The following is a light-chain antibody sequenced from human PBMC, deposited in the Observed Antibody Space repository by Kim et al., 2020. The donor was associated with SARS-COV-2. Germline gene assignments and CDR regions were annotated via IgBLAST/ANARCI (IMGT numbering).Light chain of an antibody. J-gene: IGLJ1*01. CDR2: GKN. CDR3: NSRDSSVNHLRF. Sequence: LGQTVRITCQGDSLRSYYASWYQQKPGQAPVLVIYGKNNRPSGIPDRFSGSSSGNTASLTITGAQAEDEADYYCNSRDSSVNHLRFFGTGTKVTVL. CDR1: SLRSYY. V-gene: IGLV3-19*01.